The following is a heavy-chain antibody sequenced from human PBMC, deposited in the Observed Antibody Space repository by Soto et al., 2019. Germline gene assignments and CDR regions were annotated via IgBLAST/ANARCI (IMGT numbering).Heavy chain of an antibody. V-gene: IGHV4-30-2*01. Sequence: QLQLQESGSGLVKPSQTLSLPGAIYGGSISRGGYSWSWIRQPPGKGLAWIGYIYHSGSTYYNLSLNSRVTISVDRSTNQFSLKLISVTAADTAVYYCARVDSSSQYWGQGTLVTVSS. CDR1: GGSISRGGYS. CDR3: ARVDSSSQY. J-gene: IGHJ4*02. CDR2: IYHSGST. D-gene: IGHD6-13*01.